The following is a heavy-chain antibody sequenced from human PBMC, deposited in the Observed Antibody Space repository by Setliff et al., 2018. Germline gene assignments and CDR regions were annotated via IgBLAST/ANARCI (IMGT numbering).Heavy chain of an antibody. CDR1: GYAFTDNY. J-gene: IGHJ3*01. Sequence: GPSVKVSCKTSGYAFTDNYIHWVRQAPGQGLEWMGWINPKTGGTNLAQKFQGWVSMTRDTSITTAYMELSRLTSDDMAVYFCARSDHLVVDGFDVWGQGTMVTVSS. D-gene: IGHD3-16*01. V-gene: IGHV1-2*04. CDR3: ARSDHLVVDGFDV. CDR2: INPKTGGT.